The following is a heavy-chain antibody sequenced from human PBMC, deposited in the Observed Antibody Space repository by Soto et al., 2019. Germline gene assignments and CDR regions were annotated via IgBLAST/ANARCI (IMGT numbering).Heavy chain of an antibody. CDR2: IYPGDSDT. V-gene: IGHV5-51*01. CDR3: ARFPGSSRPFYYYGMDV. CDR1: GYSFTSYW. D-gene: IGHD6-6*01. J-gene: IGHJ6*02. Sequence: GESLKISCKGSGYSFTSYWIGWVRQMPGKGLEWMGIIYPGDSDTRYSPSFQGQVTISADKSISTAYLQWSSLKASDTAMYYCARFPGSSRPFYYYGMDVWGQGTTVTVSS.